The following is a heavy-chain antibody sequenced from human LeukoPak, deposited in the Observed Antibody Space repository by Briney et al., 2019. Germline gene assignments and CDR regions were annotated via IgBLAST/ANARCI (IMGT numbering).Heavy chain of an antibody. V-gene: IGHV1-69*05. D-gene: IGHD1-26*01. CDR3: ARGPFSSTVGATGGNWFDR. J-gene: IGHJ5*02. Sequence: ASVKVSCKASGGTFSSYAISWVRQAPGQRLEWMGGIIPIFGTANYAHKFQGRVTITTDESTSTAYMELSSLRSEDTAVYYCARGPFSSTVGATGGNWFDRWGQGTLVTVSS. CDR2: IIPIFGTA. CDR1: GGTFSSYA.